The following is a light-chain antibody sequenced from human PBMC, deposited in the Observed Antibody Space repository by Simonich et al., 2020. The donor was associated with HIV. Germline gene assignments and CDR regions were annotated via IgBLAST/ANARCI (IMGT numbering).Light chain of an antibody. CDR1: QGIGNS. V-gene: IGKV1-NL1*01. Sequence: DIQMPPSPSSLSPSVGDRVTITGRASQGIGNSLAWYQHKPGKAPKLLLYAASRLESGVPSRCSGSGSGTDYTLTISSLQPEDFASYYCQQYYSTPPWTFGQGTKVEIK. J-gene: IGKJ1*01. CDR3: QQYYSTPPWT. CDR2: AAS.